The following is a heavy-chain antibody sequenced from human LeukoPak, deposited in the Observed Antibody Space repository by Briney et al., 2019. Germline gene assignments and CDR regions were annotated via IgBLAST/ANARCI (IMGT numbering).Heavy chain of an antibody. CDR3: ARGDYDSSGYYKMDY. D-gene: IGHD3-22*01. CDR1: GYTFTSYG. Sequence: GASVKVSRKASGYTFTSYGISWVRQAPGQGLERMGWISAYNGNTNYAQKLQGRVTMTTDTSTSTAYMELRSLRSDDTVVYYCARGDYDSSGYYKMDYWGQGTLVTVSS. V-gene: IGHV1-18*01. CDR2: ISAYNGNT. J-gene: IGHJ4*02.